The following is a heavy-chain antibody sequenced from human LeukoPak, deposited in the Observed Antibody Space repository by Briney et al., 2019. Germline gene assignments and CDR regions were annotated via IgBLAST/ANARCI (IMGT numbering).Heavy chain of an antibody. CDR2: ISWNRGSI. D-gene: IGHD1-26*01. V-gene: IGHV3-9*01. CDR1: GFTLDDYA. Sequence: PGRSLRLSCAVSGFTLDDYAMHWVRQTPGKGLEWVSGISWNRGSIGYADSVKGRFTISREKDKKSLSLQMNSLRAEDTALYYCAKARVGATELIDYWGQGTLVTVSP. J-gene: IGHJ4*02. CDR3: AKARVGATELIDY.